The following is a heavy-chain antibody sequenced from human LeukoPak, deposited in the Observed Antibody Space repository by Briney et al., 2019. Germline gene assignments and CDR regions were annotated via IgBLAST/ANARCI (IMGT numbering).Heavy chain of an antibody. D-gene: IGHD1-26*01. CDR3: ARERIGYSGSYYFDY. Sequence: GASVKVSCKASGYTFTSSYMHWVRQAPGQGLEWMGIINPSGGSTSYAQKFQGRVTMTRDMSTSTVYMELSSLRSEDTAVYYCARERIGYSGSYYFDYWGQGTLVTVSS. CDR2: INPSGGST. J-gene: IGHJ4*02. CDR1: GYTFTSSY. V-gene: IGHV1-46*01.